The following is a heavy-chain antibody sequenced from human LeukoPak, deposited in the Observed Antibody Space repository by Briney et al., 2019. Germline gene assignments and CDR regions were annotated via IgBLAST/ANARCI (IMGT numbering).Heavy chain of an antibody. Sequence: PSVTVSCKASGGAFSSYAISWVRQAPGQGLEWMGRIIPIFGTANHAKKFQGRVTITTDESSNTAYMELSSLRSEDTTVYYCGAGPGAAAGTRFADDWWQGTLLTVSS. CDR1: GGAFSSYA. V-gene: IGHV1-69*05. CDR3: GAGPGAAAGTRFADD. CDR2: IIPIFGTA. J-gene: IGHJ4*02. D-gene: IGHD6-13*01.